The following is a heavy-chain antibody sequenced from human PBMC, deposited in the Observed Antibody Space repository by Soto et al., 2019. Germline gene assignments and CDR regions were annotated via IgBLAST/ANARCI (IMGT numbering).Heavy chain of an antibody. CDR1: GLTFSRHA. V-gene: IGHV3-23*01. CDR2: ITANSGSS. Sequence: EVQLLESGGGLAQPGGSLRLSCVASGLTFSRHAMVWVRQAPGKGLEWVSTITANSGSSDYGDSVKGRFTISRDNAGSTLFLQMNSLSVEDTATYYCAKSPEWPNRYFDYWGQGTLVTVSS. J-gene: IGHJ4*02. CDR3: AKSPEWPNRYFDY. D-gene: IGHD3-3*01.